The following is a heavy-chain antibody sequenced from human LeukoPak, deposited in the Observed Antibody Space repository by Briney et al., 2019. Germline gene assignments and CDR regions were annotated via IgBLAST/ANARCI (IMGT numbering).Heavy chain of an antibody. CDR3: ARSYSSSWAGFDP. CDR2: IYPGDSDT. D-gene: IGHD6-13*01. CDR1: GYSFTTYW. Sequence: RGESLKISCKGSGYSFTTYWIGWVRQMPGKGLEWMGIIYPGDSDTRYSPSFQGQVTISADKSISTAYLQWSSLKASDTAMYYXARSYSSSWAGFDPWGQGTLVTVSS. V-gene: IGHV5-51*01. J-gene: IGHJ5*02.